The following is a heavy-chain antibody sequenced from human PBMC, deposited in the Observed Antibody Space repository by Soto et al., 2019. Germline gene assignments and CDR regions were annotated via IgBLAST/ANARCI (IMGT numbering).Heavy chain of an antibody. V-gene: IGHV4-59*01. J-gene: IGHJ4*02. Sequence: QVQLQESGPGLVKPSETLSLTCTVSGGSISSYYWSWIRQPPGKGLEWIGYIYYSGSTNYNPSRKSRFTISVDTSKNQFSLKVTSVTAADTAVYYCARRYGGNFDYWGQGTLVTVSS. D-gene: IGHD1-26*01. CDR1: GGSISSYY. CDR2: IYYSGST. CDR3: ARRYGGNFDY.